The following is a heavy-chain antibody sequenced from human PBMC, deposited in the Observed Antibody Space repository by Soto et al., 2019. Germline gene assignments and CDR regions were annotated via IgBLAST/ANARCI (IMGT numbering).Heavy chain of an antibody. CDR3: VRDVGPITIFGEALSGYFDS. D-gene: IGHD3-3*01. CDR2: ITDSGYTA. J-gene: IGHJ4*02. V-gene: IGHV3-21*04. Sequence: SGGSLRLSCAASGFSFGTFVMTWFRQAPGGGLEWVASITDSGYTASYAETVKGRFTVSRDNAKNSLSMHLNSLRADDTAVYYCVRDVGPITIFGEALSGYFDSWGQGTLVTVSS. CDR1: GFSFGTFV.